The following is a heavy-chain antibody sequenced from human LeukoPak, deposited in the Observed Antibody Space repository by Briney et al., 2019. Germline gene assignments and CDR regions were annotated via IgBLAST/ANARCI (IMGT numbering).Heavy chain of an antibody. CDR2: IRSNSDGGTI. CDR3: ATDFYDST. V-gene: IGHV3-15*07. CDR1: GFTFSNAW. D-gene: IGHD3-22*01. Sequence: RGSLRLSCATSGFTFSNAWMNWVRQAPGKGLGWVGRIRSNSDGGTIDYAAPVKGRFTLSRDDSKTTLYLQMNSLQTEDTAVYYCATDFYDSTWGQGTLVTVSS. J-gene: IGHJ5*02.